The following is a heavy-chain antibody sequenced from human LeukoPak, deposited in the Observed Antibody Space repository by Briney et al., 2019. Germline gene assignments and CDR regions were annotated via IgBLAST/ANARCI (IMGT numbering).Heavy chain of an antibody. CDR2: IGPTGSDR. CDR3: ATETNGRHYDY. CDR1: GLTFSTSG. J-gene: IGHJ4*02. Sequence: KPGGSLRLSCPASGLTFSTSGFNWVRQAPGKGLEWVASIGPTGSDRYHADSIKGRFTISRDNANNFLYLQMNSLRAEDTAVYYCATETNGRHYDYWGQGTLLTVSS. V-gene: IGHV3-21*06. D-gene: IGHD1-14*01.